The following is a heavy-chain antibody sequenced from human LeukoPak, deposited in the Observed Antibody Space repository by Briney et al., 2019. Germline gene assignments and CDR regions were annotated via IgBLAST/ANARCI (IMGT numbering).Heavy chain of an antibody. V-gene: IGHV4-59*01. J-gene: IGHJ4*02. Sequence: PSETLSLTCTVSGGSISSYYWSWIRQPPGKGLEWIGYIYYSGTTNYNPSLKSRVTMSVDTSKNQFSLRLNSVTPADTAVYYCARAKGDYWGRGTLVTVSS. CDR2: IYYSGTT. CDR1: GGSISSYY. CDR3: ARAKGDY.